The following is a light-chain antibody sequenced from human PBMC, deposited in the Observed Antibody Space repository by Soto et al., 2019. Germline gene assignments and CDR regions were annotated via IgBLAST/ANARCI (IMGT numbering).Light chain of an antibody. CDR3: QQCGSSLYT. CDR2: GAS. V-gene: IGKV3-20*01. CDR1: QSVSSSY. J-gene: IGKJ2*01. Sequence: EIVLTQSPGTLSLSPGERATLSCRASQSVSSSYLAWYQQKPGQAPRLLIYGASTRATGIPDRFSGSGSGIDFTLTISRLEPEDFAVYYCQQCGSSLYTFGQGTKLEIK.